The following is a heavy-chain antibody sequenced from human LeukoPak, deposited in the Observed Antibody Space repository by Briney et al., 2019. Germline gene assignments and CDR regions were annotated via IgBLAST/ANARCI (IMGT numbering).Heavy chain of an antibody. Sequence: PGGSLRLSCAASGFTFSSYGMHWVRQAPGKGLEWVAVISYDGDNKYFADSVKGRFAISRDNSKNTLYLQMNSLRGEDTAVYYCAKDLSPLVWFVSGSDAFDIWGQGTMVTVSS. J-gene: IGHJ3*02. D-gene: IGHD3-10*01. V-gene: IGHV3-30*18. CDR1: GFTFSSYG. CDR2: ISYDGDNK. CDR3: AKDLSPLVWFVSGSDAFDI.